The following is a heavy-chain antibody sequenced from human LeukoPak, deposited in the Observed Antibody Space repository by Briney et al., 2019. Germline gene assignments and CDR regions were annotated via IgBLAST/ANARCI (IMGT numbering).Heavy chain of an antibody. Sequence: PGRSLRLSCAASGFTFSSYAMHWVRQAPGKGLEWVAVISYDGSNKYYADSVKGRFTISRDNSKNTLYLQMNSLRAEDTAVYYCASGDYVPATAVHYWGQGTLVTVSS. J-gene: IGHJ4*02. V-gene: IGHV3-30*01. CDR3: ASGDYVPATAVHY. CDR2: ISYDGSNK. CDR1: GFTFSSYA. D-gene: IGHD2-2*01.